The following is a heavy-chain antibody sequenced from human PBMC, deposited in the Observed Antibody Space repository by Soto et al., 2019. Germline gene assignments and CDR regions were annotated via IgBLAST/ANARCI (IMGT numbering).Heavy chain of an antibody. CDR2: IWYDGSNK. D-gene: IGHD3-22*01. Sequence: QVQLVESGGGVVQPGRSLRLSCAASGFTFSSYGMHWVRQAPGKGLEWVAVIWYDGSNKYYADSVKGRFTISRDNSKNTMYLQMNSLRAEDTAVYYCARESQYYYDNWGQGTLVTVSS. V-gene: IGHV3-33*01. CDR1: GFTFSSYG. CDR3: ARESQYYYDN. J-gene: IGHJ1*01.